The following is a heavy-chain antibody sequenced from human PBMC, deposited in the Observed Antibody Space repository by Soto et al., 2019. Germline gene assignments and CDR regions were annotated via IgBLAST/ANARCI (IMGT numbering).Heavy chain of an antibody. D-gene: IGHD3-10*01. CDR3: ARDRGGSSRPDWFDP. V-gene: IGHV1-46*01. J-gene: IGHJ5*02. CDR2: ISPSGGSI. CDR1: GYTFTRSG. Sequence: GALVKVSCKASGYTFTRSGISWVRQAPGQGLEWMGLISPSGGSISYAQKFQGRVTMTTDTSTSTVYMELSSLRSEDTAVYYCARDRGGSSRPDWFDPWGQGTLVTVSS.